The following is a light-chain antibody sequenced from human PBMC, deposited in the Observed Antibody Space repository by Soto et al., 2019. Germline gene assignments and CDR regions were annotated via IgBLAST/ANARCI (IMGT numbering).Light chain of an antibody. J-gene: IGKJ4*01. Sequence: DIQMTQSPSSVSASVGDRVTITCRASQDIRSWLAWYQQKPGKAPKLLIYESFNKQSGVPSRFSGSESGTDFTLTISSLQPDDFATYYCQQGFSFPPTFGGGTKVEMK. CDR2: ESF. V-gene: IGKV1-12*01. CDR3: QQGFSFPPT. CDR1: QDIRSW.